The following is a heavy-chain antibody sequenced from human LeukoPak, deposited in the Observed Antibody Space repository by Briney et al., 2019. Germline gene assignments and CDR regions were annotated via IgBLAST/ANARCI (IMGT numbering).Heavy chain of an antibody. J-gene: IGHJ4*02. Sequence: ASVKVSCKASGYTFTSYGISWVRQAPGQGLEWMGWISAYNGNTNYAQKLQGRVTMTTDTSTSTAYMELSSLRSEDMAVYYCASQNYDILTGYYTKRFDYWGQGTLVTVSS. CDR2: ISAYNGNT. CDR1: GYTFTSYG. V-gene: IGHV1-18*03. D-gene: IGHD3-9*01. CDR3: ASQNYDILTGYYTKRFDY.